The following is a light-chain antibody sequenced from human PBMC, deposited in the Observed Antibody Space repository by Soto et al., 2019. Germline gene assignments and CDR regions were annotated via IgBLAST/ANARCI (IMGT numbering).Light chain of an antibody. J-gene: IGLJ1*01. CDR3: QSYDSTLSARYV. CDR1: SSNIGAGYD. Sequence: QSVLTQPPSVSGAPGQRVTISCTGSSSNIGAGYDVHWYQQRPGTAPKLLIFGNTNRPSGVPDRFSGSKSGTSASLAITGIQDENEGDYYCQSYDSTLSARYVFGTGTKLTVL. V-gene: IGLV1-40*01. CDR2: GNT.